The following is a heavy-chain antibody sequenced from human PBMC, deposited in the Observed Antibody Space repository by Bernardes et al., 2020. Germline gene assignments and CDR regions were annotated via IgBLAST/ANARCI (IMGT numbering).Heavy chain of an antibody. CDR1: GFTFSSYS. Sequence: GGSLRLSCAASGFTFSSYSMNWVRQAPGKGLEWVSSISSSSSYIYYADSVKGRFTISRDNAKNSLYLQMNSLRAEDTAVYYCAREKECSSTSCYAGGNWFDPWGQGTLVTVSS. J-gene: IGHJ5*02. V-gene: IGHV3-21*01. CDR3: AREKECSSTSCYAGGNWFDP. D-gene: IGHD2-2*01. CDR2: ISSSSSYI.